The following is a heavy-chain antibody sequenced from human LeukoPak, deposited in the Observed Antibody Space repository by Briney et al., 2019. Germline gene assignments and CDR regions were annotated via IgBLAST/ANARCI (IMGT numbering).Heavy chain of an antibody. CDR1: GFSISTYA. CDR2: IVGSGDT. Sequence: GGSLGLSCAASGFSISTYAMSWVRQAPGKGLEWVSGIVGSGDTDYADAVQGRFTISKDNSKNIVYLQMNSLRAEDTAVYYCAKDAVYGDGYWEFDYWGQGNLVTVSS. D-gene: IGHD5-24*01. CDR3: AKDAVYGDGYWEFDY. J-gene: IGHJ4*02. V-gene: IGHV3-23*01.